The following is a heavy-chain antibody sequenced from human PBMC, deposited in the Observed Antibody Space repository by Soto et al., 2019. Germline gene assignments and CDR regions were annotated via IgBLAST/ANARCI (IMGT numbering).Heavy chain of an antibody. Sequence: SETLSLTCTVSGGSISSYYWSWIRQPPGKGLEWIGYIYYSGSTNYNPSLKSRVTISVDTSKNQFSLKLSSVTAADTAVYYCARDNTMVRGVTRGFDYWGQGTLVTVSS. V-gene: IGHV4-59*01. CDR3: ARDNTMVRGVTRGFDY. CDR1: GGSISSYY. J-gene: IGHJ4*02. D-gene: IGHD3-10*01. CDR2: IYYSGST.